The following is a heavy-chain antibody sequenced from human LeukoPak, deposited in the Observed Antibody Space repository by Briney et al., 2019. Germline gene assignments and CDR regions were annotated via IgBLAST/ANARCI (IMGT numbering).Heavy chain of an antibody. CDR2: ISSSGRNI. J-gene: IGHJ4*02. D-gene: IGHD5-18*01. CDR3: ARDLVQLWSKDF. V-gene: IGHV3-48*03. CDR1: GFTFSNYE. Sequence: HAGGSLRLSCAASGFTFSNYEFNWVRQAPGKGLEWVSYISSSGRNIYYADSVKGRFTISRDNAKNSLYLRVNSLRAEDTAVYYCARDLVQLWSKDFWGQGTLVTVSS.